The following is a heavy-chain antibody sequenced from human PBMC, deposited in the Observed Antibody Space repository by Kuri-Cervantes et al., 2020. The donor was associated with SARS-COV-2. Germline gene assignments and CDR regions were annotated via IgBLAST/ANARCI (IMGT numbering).Heavy chain of an antibody. D-gene: IGHD3-9*01. Sequence: SETLSLTCAVSGYSISSDYYWGWIRQPPGKGLEWIGSIHYSGSTYYNPSLKSRVTISVDTSKNQFSLKLSSVTAADTAVYYCARTPSYYDILTGYYGDAFDIWGQGTMVTVSS. CDR3: ARTPSYYDILTGYYGDAFDI. CDR1: GYSISSDYY. CDR2: IHYSGST. V-gene: IGHV4-38-2*01. J-gene: IGHJ3*02.